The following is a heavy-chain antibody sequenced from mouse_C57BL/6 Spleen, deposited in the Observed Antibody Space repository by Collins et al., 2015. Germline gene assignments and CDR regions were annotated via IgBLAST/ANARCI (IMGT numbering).Heavy chain of an antibody. CDR2: IYPRSGNT. D-gene: IGHD1-1*01. J-gene: IGHJ3*01. Sequence: SCKASGYTFISYGITWVKQGTGQGLEWIGEIYPRSGNTSYNEKFKDKATLTADKSSSTAFMELRSLTSEDSAVYFCTPFYYNGSSPFTYWGQGTPGHCLC. CDR1: GYTFISYG. V-gene: IGHV1-81*01. CDR3: TPFYYNGSSPFTY.